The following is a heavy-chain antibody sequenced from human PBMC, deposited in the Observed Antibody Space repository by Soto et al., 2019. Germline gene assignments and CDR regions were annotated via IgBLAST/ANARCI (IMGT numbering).Heavy chain of an antibody. CDR3: ANIRNVVYAHNAY. CDR2: ISYDGSNK. J-gene: IGHJ4*02. Sequence: WWSLRLSCAASGSTCGSYGMHWFRQAPGKGLEWVAVISYDGSNKYYADSVRGRFTISRDNSNNMLYLQMNSLRAEDTAVYYCANIRNVVYAHNAYWGQGTLVTVSS. CDR1: GSTCGSYG. D-gene: IGHD2-8*02. V-gene: IGHV3-30*18.